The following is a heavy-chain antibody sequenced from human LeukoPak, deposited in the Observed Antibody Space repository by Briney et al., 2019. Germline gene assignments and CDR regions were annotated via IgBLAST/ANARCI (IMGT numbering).Heavy chain of an antibody. D-gene: IGHD1-7*01. CDR2: IIPIFGTA. CDR3: ARNFIHLVDYYMDV. CDR1: GGTFSRYA. J-gene: IGHJ6*03. Sequence: ASVKVSCKASGGTFSRYAMSWVRQAPGQGLEWMGGIIPIFGTASFAQKFQGRVTITADESTSTAYMELSSLRSEDTAVYYCARNFIHLVDYYMDVWGKGTTVTISS. V-gene: IGHV1-69*13.